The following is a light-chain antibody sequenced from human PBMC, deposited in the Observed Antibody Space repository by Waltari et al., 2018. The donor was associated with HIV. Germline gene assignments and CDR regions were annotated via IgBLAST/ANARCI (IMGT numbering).Light chain of an antibody. Sequence: SLELTQPPSVSVSPGQTARITCSGDALPKQYVYWYQQRPGQAPVCVIYRNRERPSGVPERFSGSSSGTTVTLTISGVQAEDEADYYCQSADYSGSYHVFGGGTKVTVL. J-gene: IGLJ2*01. CDR2: RNR. V-gene: IGLV3-25*03. CDR1: ALPKQY. CDR3: QSADYSGSYHV.